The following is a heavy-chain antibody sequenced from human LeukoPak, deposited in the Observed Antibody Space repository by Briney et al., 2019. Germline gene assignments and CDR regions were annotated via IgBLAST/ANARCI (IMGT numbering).Heavy chain of an antibody. J-gene: IGHJ4*02. CDR1: GFTFSSYS. CDR3: ARERGYYYDSSGQLDY. D-gene: IGHD3-22*01. CDR2: IGSSSSYI. Sequence: PGGSLRLSCAASGFTFSSYSMNWVRQAPGKGLEWVSSIGSSSSYIYYADSVKGRFTISRDNAKNSLYLQMNSLRAEDTAVYYCARERGYYYDSSGQLDYWGQGTLVTVSS. V-gene: IGHV3-21*01.